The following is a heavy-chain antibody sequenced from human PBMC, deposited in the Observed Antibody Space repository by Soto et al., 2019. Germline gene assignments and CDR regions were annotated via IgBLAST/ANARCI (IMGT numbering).Heavy chain of an antibody. J-gene: IGHJ6*02. Sequence: VKVSCKASGYTFTGYYMHWVRQAPGQGLEWMGWINPNSGGTNYAQKFQGWVTMTRDTSISTAYMELSRLRSDDTAVYYCAKGRDASSSIFGNYYYYGMDVWGQGTTVTVSS. D-gene: IGHD6-6*01. CDR2: INPNSGGT. CDR1: GYTFTGYY. CDR3: AKGRDASSSIFGNYYYYGMDV. V-gene: IGHV1-2*04.